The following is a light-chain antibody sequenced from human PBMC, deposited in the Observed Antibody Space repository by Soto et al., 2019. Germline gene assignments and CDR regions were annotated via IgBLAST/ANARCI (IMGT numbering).Light chain of an antibody. V-gene: IGKV3-15*01. CDR1: QSFSSD. Sequence: EIVMTQSPATLSVSPGERATLSCRASQSFSSDLALYHHKPGQAPRLLIYGASTSATGIPARFSGSGSGTEFTLTINSLPSEDFAVYYCQQYNNWPRTFGQGTKVDIK. CDR3: QQYNNWPRT. CDR2: GAS. J-gene: IGKJ1*01.